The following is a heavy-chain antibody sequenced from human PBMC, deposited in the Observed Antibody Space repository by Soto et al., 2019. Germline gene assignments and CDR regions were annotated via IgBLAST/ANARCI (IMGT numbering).Heavy chain of an antibody. CDR1: GYTFTSYA. V-gene: IGHV1-3*01. Sequence: QVPLVQSGAEVKKPGASVKVSCKASGYTFTSYAMHWVRQAPGQRLEWMGWINAGNGNTKYSQKFQGRVTITRDTSASTAYMELSSLRSEDTAVYYCARVLRLNWYFDLWGRGTLVTVSS. CDR2: INAGNGNT. D-gene: IGHD4-17*01. CDR3: ARVLRLNWYFDL. J-gene: IGHJ2*01.